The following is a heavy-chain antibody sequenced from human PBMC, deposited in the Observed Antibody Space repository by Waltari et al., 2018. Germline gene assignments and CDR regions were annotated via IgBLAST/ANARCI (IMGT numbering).Heavy chain of an antibody. CDR2: IYSGGST. CDR3: AKGHFSWPFDY. V-gene: IGHV3-23*03. J-gene: IGHJ4*02. Sequence: EVQLLESGGGLVQPGGSLRLSCAASGFTLSSYAMSWVRQAPGKGLELVSVIYSGGSTYYADSVKGRFTISRDNSKNTLYLQMNSLRAEDTAVYYCAKGHFSWPFDYWGQGTLVTVSS. D-gene: IGHD2-15*01. CDR1: GFTLSSYA.